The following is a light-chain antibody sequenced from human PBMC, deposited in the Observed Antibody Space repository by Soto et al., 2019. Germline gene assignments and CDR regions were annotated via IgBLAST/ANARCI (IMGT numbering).Light chain of an antibody. J-gene: IGLJ2*01. CDR3: QSYDTRLSVV. Sequence: SVLTQPPSVSGAPGQRVTISCTGSSSNIGAGYDVHWYQQLPGTAPKLLIYANSNRPSGVPDRFSGSKSGTSASLAITGLQAEDEADYYCQSYDTRLSVVFGGGTKLAVL. CDR2: ANS. CDR1: SSNIGAGYD. V-gene: IGLV1-40*01.